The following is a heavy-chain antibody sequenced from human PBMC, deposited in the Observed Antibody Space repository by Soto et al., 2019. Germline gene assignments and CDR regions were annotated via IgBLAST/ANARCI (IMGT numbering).Heavy chain of an antibody. Sequence: SETLSLTCTVSGGSISSYYWSWIRQPAGKGLEWIGRIYTSGSTNYNPSLKSRVTMSVDTSKNQFSPKLSSVTAADTAVYYCAREGPYSSSWYNWFDPWGQGTLVTVSS. CDR2: IYTSGST. V-gene: IGHV4-4*07. J-gene: IGHJ5*02. D-gene: IGHD6-13*01. CDR1: GGSISSYY. CDR3: AREGPYSSSWYNWFDP.